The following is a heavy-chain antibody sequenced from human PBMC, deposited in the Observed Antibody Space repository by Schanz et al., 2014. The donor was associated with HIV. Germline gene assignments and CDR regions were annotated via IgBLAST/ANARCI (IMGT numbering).Heavy chain of an antibody. CDR2: ISGSGIST. D-gene: IGHD3-10*01. CDR1: GFTFSSYG. J-gene: IGHJ4*02. V-gene: IGHV3-23*01. Sequence: EVQLLESGGGLVQPGGSLRLSCAASGFTFSSYGMTWVRQAPGKGLEWVSVISGSGISTYYADSVKGRFTISRDNSKKTLHLQMNSLRAEDTAVYYCAKGQRGVVRGDIDYWGQGTLVTVSS. CDR3: AKGQRGVVRGDIDY.